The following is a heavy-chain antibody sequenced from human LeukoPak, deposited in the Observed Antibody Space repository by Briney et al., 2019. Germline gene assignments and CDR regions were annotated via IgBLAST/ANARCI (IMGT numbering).Heavy chain of an antibody. V-gene: IGHV3-23*01. Sequence: GGSLRLSCAASGFTFSSYAMSWVRQAPGKGLVWVSAISGSGGSTYYADSVKGRFTISRDNSKNTLYLQMNSLRAEDTAVYYCAKSPRSGWYGDFDYWGQGTLVTVSS. J-gene: IGHJ4*02. D-gene: IGHD6-19*01. CDR1: GFTFSSYA. CDR3: AKSPRSGWYGDFDY. CDR2: ISGSGGST.